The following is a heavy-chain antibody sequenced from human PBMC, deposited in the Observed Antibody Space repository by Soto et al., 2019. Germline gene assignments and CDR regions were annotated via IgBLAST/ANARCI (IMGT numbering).Heavy chain of an antibody. CDR3: ARASDFWSGYYTVYYYYYMDV. CDR1: GYTFTSYD. V-gene: IGHV1-8*01. D-gene: IGHD3-3*01. CDR2: MNPNSGNT. J-gene: IGHJ6*03. Sequence: ASVKVSCKASGYTFTSYDINWVRQATGQGLEWMGWMNPNSGNTGYAQKFQGRVTMTGNTSIGKAYMELSSLRSEDTAVYYCARASDFWSGYYTVYYYYYMDVWGKGTTVTVSS.